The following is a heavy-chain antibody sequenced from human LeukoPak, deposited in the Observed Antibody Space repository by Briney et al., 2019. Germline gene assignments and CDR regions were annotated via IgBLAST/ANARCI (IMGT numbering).Heavy chain of an antibody. CDR2: IYTSGST. J-gene: IGHJ4*02. CDR1: GGSFSGYY. D-gene: IGHD1-7*01. Sequence: PSETLSLTCAVYGGSFSGYYWSWIRQPAGKGLEWIGRIYTSGSTNYNPSLKSRVTMSVDTSKNQFSLKLSSVTAADTAVYYCARGGITGTTGPDYWGQGTLVTVSS. V-gene: IGHV4-59*10. CDR3: ARGGITGTTGPDY.